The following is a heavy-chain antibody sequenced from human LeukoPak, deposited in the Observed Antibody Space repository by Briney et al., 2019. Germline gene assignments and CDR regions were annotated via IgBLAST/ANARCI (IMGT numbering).Heavy chain of an antibody. V-gene: IGHV5-51*01. Sequence: GESLKISCKGSGYTFTNYWIDWVRQMPGKGLEWMGIIFPGDSETTYSPSFQGQVTISADKSINTAYLQWSSLKASDTAMYYCARQEWSTYDAFDIWGQGTMVTVSS. CDR3: ARQEWSTYDAFDI. CDR1: GYTFTNYW. D-gene: IGHD3-3*01. J-gene: IGHJ3*02. CDR2: IFPGDSET.